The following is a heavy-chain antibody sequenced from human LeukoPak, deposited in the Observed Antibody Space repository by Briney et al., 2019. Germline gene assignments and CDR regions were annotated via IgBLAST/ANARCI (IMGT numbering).Heavy chain of an antibody. V-gene: IGHV3-48*03. CDR3: ARSEHSSSSFDY. CDR1: GFTFSTFE. CDR2: ISSSSTHI. J-gene: IGHJ4*02. Sequence: GGSPRLSCAASGFTFSTFEMNWVRQAPGKGLEWVSYISSSSTHIYYADSVKGRFTISRDNARNSLYLQMNSLRAEDTAIYYCARSEHSSSSFDYWGQGTLVTVSS. D-gene: IGHD6-6*01.